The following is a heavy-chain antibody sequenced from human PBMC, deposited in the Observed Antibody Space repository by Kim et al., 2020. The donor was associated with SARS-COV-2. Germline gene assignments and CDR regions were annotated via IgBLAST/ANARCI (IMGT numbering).Heavy chain of an antibody. J-gene: IGHJ4*02. CDR3: ASSGPRF. CDR2: DGSST. V-gene: IGHV3-74*01. D-gene: IGHD6-19*01. Sequence: DGSSTSYAASVKGRFTISRGNAKNTVYLQMNSLRAEDTAVYYCASSGPRFWGQGTLVTVSS.